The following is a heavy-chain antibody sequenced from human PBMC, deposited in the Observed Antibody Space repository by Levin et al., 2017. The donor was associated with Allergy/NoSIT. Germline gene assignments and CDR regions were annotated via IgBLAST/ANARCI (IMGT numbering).Heavy chain of an antibody. Sequence: PGGSLRLSCAASGFTFSSYAMHWVRQAPGKGLEYVSAISSNGGSTYYANSVKGRFTISRDNSKNTLYLQMGSLRAEDMAVYYCAVGTLEGDSAAVGLAFDYWGQGTLVTVSS. D-gene: IGHD2-21*02. CDR3: AVGTLEGDSAAVGLAFDY. J-gene: IGHJ4*02. V-gene: IGHV3-64*01. CDR1: GFTFSSYA. CDR2: ISSNGGST.